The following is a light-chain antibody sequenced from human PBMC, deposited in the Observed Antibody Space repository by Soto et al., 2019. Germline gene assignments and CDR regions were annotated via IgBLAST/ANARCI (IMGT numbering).Light chain of an antibody. CDR3: SSYAGSTNLV. Sequence: QSALTQPPSASGSPGQSVTISCTGTSSDVGGYNSVSWYQQHPGKAPKLMIYEVTKRPSGVPDRFSGSKSGHTASLTVSGIQAEDEDDYYCSSYAGSTNLVFGGGTKLTVL. J-gene: IGLJ2*01. CDR1: SSDVGGYNS. CDR2: EVT. V-gene: IGLV2-8*01.